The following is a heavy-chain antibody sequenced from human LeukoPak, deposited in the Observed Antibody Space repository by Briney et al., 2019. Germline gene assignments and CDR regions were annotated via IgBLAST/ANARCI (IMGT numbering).Heavy chain of an antibody. CDR3: ASPGPLLGHYYYYYMDV. V-gene: IGHV1-69*05. J-gene: IGHJ6*03. D-gene: IGHD3-16*01. CDR2: IIPIFGTA. CDR1: GGTFSSYA. Sequence: SVKVSCKASGGTFSSYAISWVRQAPGQGLEWMGGIIPIFGTANYAQKFQGRVTITTDESTSTAYMELSSLRSEDTAVYYCASPGPLLGHYYYYYMDVWGKGTTVTVCS.